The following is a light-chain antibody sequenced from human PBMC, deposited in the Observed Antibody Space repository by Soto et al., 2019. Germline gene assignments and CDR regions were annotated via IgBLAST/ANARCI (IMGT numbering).Light chain of an antibody. J-gene: IGKJ1*01. Sequence: NVLTQSPVTLSLSPWQRATLSCRPSQSLSGNYLAWYQKKPGQAPRVLIYRASIRATGISDRFSGSGSGTDFTLTISRLEPEDFAVYYCQHYGASPWTFGQGTKADI. CDR3: QHYGASPWT. CDR1: QSLSGNY. V-gene: IGKV3-20*01. CDR2: RAS.